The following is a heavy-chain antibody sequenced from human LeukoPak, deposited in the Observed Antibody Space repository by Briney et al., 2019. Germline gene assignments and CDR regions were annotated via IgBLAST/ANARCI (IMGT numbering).Heavy chain of an antibody. Sequence: ASVKVSCKAYGYTFTSYGISWVRQAPGQGLEWMGWISAYNGNTNYAQKLQGRVTMTTDTSTSTAYMELRSLRSDDTAVYYCARDRLITIFGVVKPLLQFDPWGQGTLVTVSS. D-gene: IGHD3-3*01. CDR1: GYTFTSYG. J-gene: IGHJ5*02. CDR3: ARDRLITIFGVVKPLLQFDP. V-gene: IGHV1-18*01. CDR2: ISAYNGNT.